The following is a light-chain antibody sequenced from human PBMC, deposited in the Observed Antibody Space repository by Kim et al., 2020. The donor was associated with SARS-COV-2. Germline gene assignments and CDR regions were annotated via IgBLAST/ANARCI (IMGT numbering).Light chain of an antibody. CDR1: QSISSN. J-gene: IGKJ4*01. CDR2: AAY. CDR3: QQYHDWPLT. V-gene: IGKV3-15*01. Sequence: VSPGERTLLSSRSTQSISSNLAWYQQRPGQAPRLLMYAAYARATDIPARFSGSGSGTEFTLTVSSLQSEDFALYYCQQYHDWPLTFGGGTKVDIK.